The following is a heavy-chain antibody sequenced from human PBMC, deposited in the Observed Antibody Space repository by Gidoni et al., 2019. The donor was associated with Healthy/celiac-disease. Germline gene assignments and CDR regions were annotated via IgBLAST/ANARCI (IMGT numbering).Heavy chain of an antibody. Sequence: GSTYYNPSLKSRVTISVDTSKNQFSLKLSSVTAADTAVYYCARLEVRGAQNFDYWGQGTLVTVSS. D-gene: IGHD3-10*01. V-gene: IGHV4-39*01. J-gene: IGHJ4*02. CDR2: GST. CDR3: ARLEVRGAQNFDY.